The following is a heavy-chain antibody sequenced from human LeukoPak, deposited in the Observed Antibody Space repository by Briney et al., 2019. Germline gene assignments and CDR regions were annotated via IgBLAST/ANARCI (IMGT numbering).Heavy chain of an antibody. D-gene: IGHD3-10*01. CDR1: GFTFSRYW. Sequence: GGSLRLSCAASGFTFSRYWMHWVRQAPGKGLVWVSRIGDDGSTTAYADSVKGRFTISRDNAKNTLYLQMNSLRAEDTAVYYCARASRGNWFDPWGQGTPVTVSS. CDR3: ARASRGNWFDP. CDR2: IGDDGSTT. V-gene: IGHV3-74*01. J-gene: IGHJ5*02.